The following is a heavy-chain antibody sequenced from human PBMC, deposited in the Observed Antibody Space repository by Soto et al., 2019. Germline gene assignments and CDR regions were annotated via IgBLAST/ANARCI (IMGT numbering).Heavy chain of an antibody. Sequence: QVQLVQSGAEVKKPGASVKVSCKASGYTFTGYYMRWVRQAPGQGLEWMGWINPNSGGTNYAQKFQGRVTMTRDTSISTAYMELSRLRSDDTAVYYCARDIVVGQGSQTSSHYYYYYGMDVWGQGTTVTVSS. CDR3: ARDIVVGQGSQTSSHYYYYYGMDV. CDR2: INPNSGGT. CDR1: GYTFTGYY. D-gene: IGHD2-2*01. J-gene: IGHJ6*02. V-gene: IGHV1-2*02.